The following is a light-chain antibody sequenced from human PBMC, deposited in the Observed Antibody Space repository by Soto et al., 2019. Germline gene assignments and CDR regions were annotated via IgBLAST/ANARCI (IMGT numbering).Light chain of an antibody. CDR2: DGS. Sequence: DIHLTQSPSTLSASVGDRVTLTCRAAQSLNSRLAWYQQKPGKAPNLLIYDGSSLESGVPSRFSGRESGTEFTLTISSLQPDDFATYYCQQYYSYSTFGQGTKVDI. J-gene: IGKJ1*01. CDR3: QQYYSYST. CDR1: QSLNSR. V-gene: IGKV1-5*01.